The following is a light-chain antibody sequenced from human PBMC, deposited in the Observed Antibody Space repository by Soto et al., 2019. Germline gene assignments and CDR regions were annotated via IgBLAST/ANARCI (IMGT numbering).Light chain of an antibody. CDR3: QHFVNSLTWT. V-gene: IGKV3-20*01. CDR2: GAS. CDR1: QSVNSNY. Sequence: EIVLTQSPGTLSLSPGERATLSCRASQSVNSNYLVWYQQKPGQAPRLLIYGASTRAAGITDRFSGSGSGTEFTLTISRLEPEDFAVYYCQHFVNSLTWTFGQGTKVEIK. J-gene: IGKJ1*01.